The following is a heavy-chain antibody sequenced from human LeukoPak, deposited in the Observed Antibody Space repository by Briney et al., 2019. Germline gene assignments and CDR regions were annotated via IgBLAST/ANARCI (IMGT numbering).Heavy chain of an antibody. D-gene: IGHD1-7*01. Sequence: GGSLRLSCAASGFTFSSYAMSWVRQAPGKGLEWVSVVSTSGDNGYYADSVQGRFTISRDNSKNSLYLQMNSLRAEDTAVYYCAKGGTGTTVRYFDYWGQGTLVTVSS. V-gene: IGHV3-23*01. J-gene: IGHJ4*02. CDR1: GFTFSSYA. CDR2: VSTSGDNG. CDR3: AKGGTGTTVRYFDY.